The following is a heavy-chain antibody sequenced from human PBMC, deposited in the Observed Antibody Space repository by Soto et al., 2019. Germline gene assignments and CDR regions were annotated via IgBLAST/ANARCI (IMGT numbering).Heavy chain of an antibody. V-gene: IGHV4-34*01. J-gene: IGHJ4*02. CDR2: IKDGGRT. Sequence: QVQLQQWGAGLLKPSVTLSLNCAVNGGSLSGYYWSWIRQPPGKGLEWIGEIKDGGRTNYSPSLMRQANISSDKPNNQFSLRLYSVTAGDTGVYYCARGQEGVVATHWDQGTLVTVSS. CDR3: ARGQEGVVATH. CDR1: GGSLSGYY. D-gene: IGHD5-12*01.